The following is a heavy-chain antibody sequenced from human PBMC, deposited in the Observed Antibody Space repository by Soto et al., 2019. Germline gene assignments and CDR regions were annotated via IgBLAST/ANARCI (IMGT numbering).Heavy chain of an antibody. CDR3: ARSGGNSGYYYGIDV. CDR1: GYTFTSYY. CDR2: INPSGGST. V-gene: IGHV1-46*01. Sequence: QVQLVQSGAEVKNPGASVKVSCKASGYTFTSYYMHWVRQAPRQGLEWMGIINPSGGSTSYAQKFQGRVTMPRDTSTSTVYMELSSLRSEDTAVYYCARSGGNSGYYYGIDVWGQGTTVTVSS. J-gene: IGHJ6*02. D-gene: IGHD4-4*01.